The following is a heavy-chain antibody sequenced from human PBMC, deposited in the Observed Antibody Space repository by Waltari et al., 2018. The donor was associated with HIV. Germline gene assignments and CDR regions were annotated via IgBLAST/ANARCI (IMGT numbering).Heavy chain of an antibody. D-gene: IGHD3-10*01. CDR2: SNPNSGGT. J-gene: IGHJ6*02. CDR3: ARGGPRNYYYYGWEV. Sequence: QVQLVQSGAEVKKPGASVKVSCKASGYTLTDYYLHWVRQAPGQGLDYVGWSNPNSGGTRPAQKFYGRVTMTRDTSVKIAYMELRGLTSDDTAVYYCARGGPRNYYYYGWEVWGQGTTVTVSS. CDR1: GYTLTDYY. V-gene: IGHV1-2*02.